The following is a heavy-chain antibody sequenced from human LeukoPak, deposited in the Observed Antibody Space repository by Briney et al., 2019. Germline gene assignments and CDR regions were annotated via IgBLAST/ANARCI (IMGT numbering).Heavy chain of an antibody. CDR2: IYTSGST. Sequence: SQTLSLTCTVSGGSISSGSCYWSWIRQPAGKGLEWIGRIYTSGSTNYNPSLKSRVTISVDTSKNQFSLKLSSVTAADTAVYYCAREVVGYCSSTSCQNWFDPWGQGTLVTVSS. V-gene: IGHV4-61*02. D-gene: IGHD2-2*01. J-gene: IGHJ5*02. CDR3: AREVVGYCSSTSCQNWFDP. CDR1: GGSISSGSCY.